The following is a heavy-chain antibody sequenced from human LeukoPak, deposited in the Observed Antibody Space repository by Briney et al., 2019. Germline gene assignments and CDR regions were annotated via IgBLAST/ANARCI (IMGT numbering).Heavy chain of an antibody. CDR3: ARVPVASDGTCFDS. Sequence: GGSLRLSCAASGFTFSRNNMNWVRQAPGKGLEWISYISFSSDMIYYADSVKGRFTISRDNAENSLYLQMNSLRAEDTAVYYCARVPVASDGTCFDSWGQGTLVIVSS. CDR2: ISFSSDMI. CDR1: GFTFSRNN. D-gene: IGHD6-13*01. V-gene: IGHV3-48*04. J-gene: IGHJ4*02.